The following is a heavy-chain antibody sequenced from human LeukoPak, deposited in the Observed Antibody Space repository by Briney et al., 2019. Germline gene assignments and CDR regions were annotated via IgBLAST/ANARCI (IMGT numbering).Heavy chain of an antibody. CDR2: INHSGST. CDR1: GGSFSGYY. CDR3: ARGSATVIRGRYYMDV. D-gene: IGHD3-10*01. Sequence: SETLSHTCAVYGGSFSGYYWSWIRQPPGKGLEWIGEINHSGSTNYNPSLKSRVTISVDKSKNQFSLKLSSVTAADTAVYYCARGSATVIRGRYYMDVWGKGTTVTVSS. J-gene: IGHJ6*03. V-gene: IGHV4-34*01.